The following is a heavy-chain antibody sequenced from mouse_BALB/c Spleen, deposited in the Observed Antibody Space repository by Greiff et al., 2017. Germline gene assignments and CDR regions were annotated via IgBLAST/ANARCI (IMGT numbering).Heavy chain of an antibody. CDR3: ARHGVSYYFDY. CDR1: GFAFSSYD. CDR2: ISSGGGST. V-gene: IGHV5-12-1*01. Sequence: EVMLVESGGGLVKPGGSLKLSCAASGFAFSSYDMSWVRQTPEKRLEWVAYISSGGGSTYYPDTVKGRFTISRDNAKNTLYLQMSSLKSEDTAMYYCARHGVSYYFDYWGQGTTLTVSS. J-gene: IGHJ2*01. D-gene: IGHD6-2*01.